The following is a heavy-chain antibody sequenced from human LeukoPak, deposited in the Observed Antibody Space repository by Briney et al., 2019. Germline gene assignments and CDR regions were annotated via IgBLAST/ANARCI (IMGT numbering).Heavy chain of an antibody. CDR1: GGSISNYY. CDR2: IYYSGST. J-gene: IGHJ3*02. V-gene: IGHV4-59*01. D-gene: IGHD1/OR15-1a*01. Sequence: PSETLSLTCTGSGGSISNYYWSWIRQPPGKGLEWIGYIYYSGSTNYNPSLKSRVTISVDTSKNQFPLKLSSVTAADTAVYYCARNRVSGTTGAFDIWGQRTMVTVSS. CDR3: ARNRVSGTTGAFDI.